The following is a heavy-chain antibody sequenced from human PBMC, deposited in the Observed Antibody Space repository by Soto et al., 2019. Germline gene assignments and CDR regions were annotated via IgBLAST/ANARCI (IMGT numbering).Heavy chain of an antibody. CDR1: GFTFSSYA. D-gene: IGHD3-22*01. Sequence: GGSLRLSCAASGFTFSSYAMSWVRRAPGKXLEWVSAISGSGGSTYCADSVKGRFTISRDNSKNTLYLQINSLRAEDTAVYYCAKALYYYDSSGYYPDYYYYGMDVWGQGTTVTVSS. V-gene: IGHV3-23*01. CDR3: AKALYYYDSSGYYPDYYYYGMDV. J-gene: IGHJ6*02. CDR2: ISGSGGST.